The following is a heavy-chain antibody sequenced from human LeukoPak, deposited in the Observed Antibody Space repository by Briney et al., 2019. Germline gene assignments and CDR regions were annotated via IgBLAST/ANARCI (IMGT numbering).Heavy chain of an antibody. CDR2: IYYSGST. Sequence: PSETLSLTCTVSGGSISSSSYYWGWIRQPPGKGLEWIGSIYYSGSTYYNPSLKSRVTISVDTSKNQFSLKLSSVTAADTAVYYCARHRSIVGATGEYYFDYWGQGTLVTVSS. CDR1: GGSISSSSYY. CDR3: ARHRSIVGATGEYYFDY. V-gene: IGHV4-39*01. D-gene: IGHD1-26*01. J-gene: IGHJ4*02.